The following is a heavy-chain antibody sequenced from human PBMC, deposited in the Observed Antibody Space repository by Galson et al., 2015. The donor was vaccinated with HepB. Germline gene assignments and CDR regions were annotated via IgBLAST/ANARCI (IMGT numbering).Heavy chain of an antibody. CDR1: GGSISSPSYY. CDR2: IYYSGTT. J-gene: IGHJ6*02. V-gene: IGHV4-39*01. CDR3: ARSNCRRTGCLHSHGMDV. D-gene: IGHD2-15*01. Sequence: ETLSLTCTVSGGSISSPSYYWGWIRHPPGRGLEWIGSIYYSGTTYYNPSLKSRLIISVDTSKNQFSLELNSVTAADTAVYYCARSNCRRTGCLHSHGMDVWGQGTTVAVAS.